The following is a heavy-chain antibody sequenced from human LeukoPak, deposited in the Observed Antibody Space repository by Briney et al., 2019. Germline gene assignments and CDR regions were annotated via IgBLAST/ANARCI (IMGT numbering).Heavy chain of an antibody. J-gene: IGHJ4*02. CDR3: ARGMDSSGWYFGAYYFDY. CDR2: ISSSGSTV. CDR1: GFTFSDYY. Sequence: PGGSLRLSCAASGFTFSDYYMSWIRQAPGKGLEWGSYISSSGSTVYYADSVKGRFTISRDNAKNSLYLQMNSLRAEDTAVYYCARGMDSSGWYFGAYYFDYWGQGTLVTVSS. V-gene: IGHV3-11*01. D-gene: IGHD6-19*01.